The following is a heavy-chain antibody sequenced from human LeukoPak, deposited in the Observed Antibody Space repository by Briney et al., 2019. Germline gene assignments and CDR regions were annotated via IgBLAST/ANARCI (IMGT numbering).Heavy chain of an antibody. D-gene: IGHD6-19*01. CDR2: IYTSGST. Sequence: SETLSLTCTVSGGSISSYYWSWIRQPAGKGLEWIGRIYTSGSTNYNPSLKSRVTISVDTSKNQFSLKLSSVTAADTAVYYCARGISSGWYGGWFDPWGQGTLVTVSS. J-gene: IGHJ5*02. CDR1: GGSISSYY. CDR3: ARGISSGWYGGWFDP. V-gene: IGHV4-4*07.